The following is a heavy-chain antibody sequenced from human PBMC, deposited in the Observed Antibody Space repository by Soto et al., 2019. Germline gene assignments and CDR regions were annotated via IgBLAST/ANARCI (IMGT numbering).Heavy chain of an antibody. Sequence: PGGSLRLSCAASGFTVSNNYMTWVRQAPGKGLDWVSVIYSGESASYADSVKGRFTISRDNSKNTLYLQMNSLRAEDTAMYYCARVGSTGSYDYLDYWGQGTLVTVSS. D-gene: IGHD1-26*01. CDR1: GFTVSNNY. CDR3: ARVGSTGSYDYLDY. CDR2: IYSGESA. V-gene: IGHV3-53*01. J-gene: IGHJ4*02.